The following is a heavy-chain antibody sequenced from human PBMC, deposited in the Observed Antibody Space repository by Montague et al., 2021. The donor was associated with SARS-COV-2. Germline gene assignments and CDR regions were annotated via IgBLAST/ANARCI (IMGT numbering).Heavy chain of an antibody. CDR1: RGSFHVFS. CDR2: IDHSGNT. J-gene: IGHJ4*02. V-gene: IGHV4-34*01. CDR3: ASHFVWQQLST. D-gene: IGHD6-13*01. Sequence: SETLSLTCAVYRGSFHVFSWGWIRQSPGKGLEWIGEIDHSGNTKYNPSLESRVTISVDASKNQFSLNLTSVTAADTAMYYCASHFVWQQLSTWGQGTLVSVSS.